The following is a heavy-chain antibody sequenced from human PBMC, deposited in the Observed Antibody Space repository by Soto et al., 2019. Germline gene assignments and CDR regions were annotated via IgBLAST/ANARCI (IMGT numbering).Heavy chain of an antibody. CDR2: INPSSGTT. CDR1: GFSFSNYE. D-gene: IGHD2-15*01. CDR3: VKVGWLDV. Sequence: EVQLLESGGGLVQPGGSLRLACAASGFSFSNYEMTWALQAPGKGLEWVAFINPSSGTTHYADSVKGRFTISSDNTKNTLDLQPSSRRVEDTAAYYWVKVGWLDVWGQGPTVTVSS. V-gene: IGHV3-23*01. J-gene: IGHJ6*02.